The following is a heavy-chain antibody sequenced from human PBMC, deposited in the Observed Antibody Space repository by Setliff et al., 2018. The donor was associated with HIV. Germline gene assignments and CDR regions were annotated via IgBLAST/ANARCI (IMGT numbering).Heavy chain of an antibody. CDR2: IWYDGRSQ. CDR3: TRGRKELLYSRRDSGFDY. Sequence: GGSLRLSCSASGFTFSNYGMHWVRQAPGKGLEWVAVIWYDGRSQYYKDSVKGRFTISRDNSKNTLFLQINSLRTEDTALYYCTRGRKELLYSRRDSGFDYWGQGTLVTVSS. V-gene: IGHV3-33*01. CDR1: GFTFSNYG. D-gene: IGHD3-10*02. J-gene: IGHJ4*02.